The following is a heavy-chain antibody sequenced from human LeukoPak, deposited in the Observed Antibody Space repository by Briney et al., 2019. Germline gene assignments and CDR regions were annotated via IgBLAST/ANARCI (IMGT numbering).Heavy chain of an antibody. CDR2: ISGSGGST. Sequence: PGGSLRLSCAASGFTFSSYAMSWVRQAPGKGLEWVSAISGSGGSTYYADSVKGRFTISRDNSKNTLYLQMNSLRDEDTAVYYCAKEGGRSDRRWYYYGSGSYYKPSRFDYWGQGTLVTVSS. V-gene: IGHV3-23*01. CDR3: AKEGGRSDRRWYYYGSGSYYKPSRFDY. CDR1: GFTFSSYA. D-gene: IGHD3-10*01. J-gene: IGHJ4*02.